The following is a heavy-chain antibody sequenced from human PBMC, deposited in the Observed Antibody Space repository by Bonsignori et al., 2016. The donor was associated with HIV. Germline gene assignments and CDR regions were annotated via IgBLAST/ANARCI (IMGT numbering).Heavy chain of an antibody. V-gene: IGHV2-26*01. D-gene: IGHD3-3*01. CDR2: IFSNDEK. CDR1: GFSLSNARMG. CDR3: ARMGGRTIFGVVRRYGMDV. J-gene: IGHJ6*02. Sequence: QVTLKESGPVLVKPTETLTLTCTVSGFSLSNARMGVSWIRQPPGKALEWLAHIFSNDEKSYSTSLKSRLTISKDTSKSQVVLTMTNMDPVDTATYYCARMGGRTIFGVVRRYGMDVWGQGTTVTVSS.